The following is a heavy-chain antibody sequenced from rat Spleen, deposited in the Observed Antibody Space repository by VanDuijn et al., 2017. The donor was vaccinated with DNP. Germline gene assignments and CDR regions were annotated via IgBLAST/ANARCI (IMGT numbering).Heavy chain of an antibody. CDR2: ISYSGTT. D-gene: IGHD3-3*01. J-gene: IGHJ2*01. Sequence: EVQLQESGPGLVKPSQSLSLTCSVTGYSITSNYRWNWIRKFPGNKMEWIGHISYSGTTSYHPSLKSRISITRDTSKNQFFLQLNSVTTEDTATYYCARYGSVALDYWGQGVMVTVSS. CDR1: GYSITSNY. V-gene: IGHV3-1*01. CDR3: ARYGSVALDY.